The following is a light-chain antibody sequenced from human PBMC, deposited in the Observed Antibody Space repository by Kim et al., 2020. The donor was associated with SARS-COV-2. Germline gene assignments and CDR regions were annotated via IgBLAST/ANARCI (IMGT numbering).Light chain of an antibody. Sequence: DIQMTQSPSTLSASVGDRVTITCRASQSISFWLAWYQKKPGKAPNLLIYHASSLESGVPSRFSGGGSGTEFVLTISSLQPDDFATYYCQHYNSFSGVFGQGTKVDIK. CDR3: QHYNSFSGV. V-gene: IGKV1-5*01. CDR1: QSISFW. J-gene: IGKJ1*01. CDR2: HAS.